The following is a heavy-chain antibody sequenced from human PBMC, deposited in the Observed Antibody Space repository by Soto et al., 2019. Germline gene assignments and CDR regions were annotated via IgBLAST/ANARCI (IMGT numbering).Heavy chain of an antibody. J-gene: IGHJ6*02. CDR1: GYTFTTYG. D-gene: IGHD6-19*01. Sequence: QVQLEQSGAEVKKPGDSMKVSCKASGYTFTTYGISWVRQAPGQGLEWMGWINGYNGNTDYPQKLQGRVTMTTDTSTSTDYMALRSLRSDDTAVYYCGREGSAPYYYYGMDLWGQGTTVTVSS. V-gene: IGHV1-18*01. CDR2: INGYNGNT. CDR3: GREGSAPYYYYGMDL.